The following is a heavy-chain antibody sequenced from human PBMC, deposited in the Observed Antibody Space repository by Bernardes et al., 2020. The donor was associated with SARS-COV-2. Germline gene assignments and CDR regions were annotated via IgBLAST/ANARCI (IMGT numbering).Heavy chain of an antibody. Sequence: GGSLRLSCVGSGFLFSGSQMHWLRQTPGKALEWIASITGSSEFIHYADSVEGRFTISRDNAENSVYLQLSSLRLEDTAVYFCASDAGFSTYGAPTFDPWGQGTLVTVSS. CDR2: ITGSSEFI. J-gene: IGHJ5*02. CDR1: GFLFSGSQ. CDR3: ASDAGFSTYGAPTFDP. D-gene: IGHD2-2*01. V-gene: IGHV3-21*01.